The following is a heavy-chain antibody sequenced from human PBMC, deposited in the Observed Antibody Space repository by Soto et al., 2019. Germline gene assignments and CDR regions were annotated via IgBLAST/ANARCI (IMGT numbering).Heavy chain of an antibody. Sequence: QVQLQESGPGLVKPSGTLSLTCGVSGGSISNTNWWSWVRQPPGKGLEWIGEIYHSGSANYNPSPKSRVTISXVKXKXLFSPKLNSVTAADTAVYYCARDGSSGWQNVDAFDIWGQGTMVTVSS. V-gene: IGHV4-4*02. CDR2: IYHSGSA. CDR1: GGSISNTNW. J-gene: IGHJ3*02. CDR3: ARDGSSGWQNVDAFDI. D-gene: IGHD6-19*01.